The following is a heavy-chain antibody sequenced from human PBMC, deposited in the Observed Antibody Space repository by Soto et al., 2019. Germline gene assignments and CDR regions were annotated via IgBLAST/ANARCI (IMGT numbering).Heavy chain of an antibody. CDR2: INHSGST. Sequence: QVQLQQWGAGLLKPSETLSLTCAVYGGSFSGYYWSWIRQPPGKGLEWIGEINHSGSTNYNPSLKSRVTISVDTSKNQFSLKLSSVNAADTAVYYCTRGAAVSQYYSYGMDVWGQGTTVTVSS. J-gene: IGHJ6*02. CDR1: GGSFSGYY. V-gene: IGHV4-34*01. D-gene: IGHD6-13*01. CDR3: TRGAAVSQYYSYGMDV.